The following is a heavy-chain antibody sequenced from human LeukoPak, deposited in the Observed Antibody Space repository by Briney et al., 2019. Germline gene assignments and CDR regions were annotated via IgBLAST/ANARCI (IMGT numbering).Heavy chain of an antibody. D-gene: IGHD5-12*01. CDR1: GGSISSDNYY. Sequence: SETLSLTCTVSGGSISSDNYYWGWIRQPPGKGLEFIGSIYYSGSTYYNPSLKSRVTISVDTSKNQFSLKLSSVTAADTAVYYCARVRFSGYDLDYWGQGTLVTVSS. CDR3: ARVRFSGYDLDY. V-gene: IGHV4-39*07. CDR2: IYYSGST. J-gene: IGHJ4*02.